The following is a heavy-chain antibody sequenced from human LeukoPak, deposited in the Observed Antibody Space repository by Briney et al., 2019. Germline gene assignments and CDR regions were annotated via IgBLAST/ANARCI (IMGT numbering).Heavy chain of an antibody. CDR3: ARGTGDRLVYYFDY. CDR1: GFTFSSYS. CDR2: ISSSSSTI. Sequence: GGSLRLSCAASGFTFSSYSMNWVRQAPGKGLGWVSYISSSSSTIYYADSVKGRFTISRDNAKNSLYLQMNSLRDEDTAVYYCARGTGDRLVYYFDYWGQGTLVTVSS. V-gene: IGHV3-48*02. D-gene: IGHD7-27*01. J-gene: IGHJ4*02.